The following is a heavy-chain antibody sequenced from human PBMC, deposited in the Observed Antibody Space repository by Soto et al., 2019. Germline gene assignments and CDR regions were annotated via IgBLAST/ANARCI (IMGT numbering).Heavy chain of an antibody. V-gene: IGHV1-2*02. D-gene: IGHD5-12*01. Sequence: QVQLVQPGAEVKKPGASVRVSCKASGYMFTGYFLHWVQQAPGQGLDWMGRINPSSGVTNYAENFQGRVTMTSDSSTRTAYMELRSLRSDDTAVYFCAREVDVNRCFDSWGQGTLVTVSS. CDR3: AREVDVNRCFDS. J-gene: IGHJ4*02. CDR2: INPSSGVT. CDR1: GYMFTGYF.